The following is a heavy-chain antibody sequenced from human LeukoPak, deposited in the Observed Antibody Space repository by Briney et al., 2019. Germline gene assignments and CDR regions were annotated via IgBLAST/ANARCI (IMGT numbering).Heavy chain of an antibody. CDR3: ARDIWNLSLIYY. D-gene: IGHD1-1*01. Sequence: ASVKVSCKASGYTFTDYYLHWVRQAPGQGLEWMGWINPNSGDTKYAQNFQGRVTMTGDTSISTGYMELSGLTSDDTAVYYCARDIWNLSLIYYWGQGTLVTVSS. CDR2: INPNSGDT. CDR1: GYTFTDYY. J-gene: IGHJ4*02. V-gene: IGHV1-2*02.